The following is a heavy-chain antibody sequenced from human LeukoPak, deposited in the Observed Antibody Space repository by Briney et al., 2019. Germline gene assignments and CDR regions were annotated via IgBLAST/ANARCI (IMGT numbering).Heavy chain of an antibody. Sequence: SETLSLTCTVSGGSISSYYWSWIRQPPGKGPEWIGYIYYSGSTNYNPSLKSRVTISVDTSKNQFSLKLSSVTAADTAVYYCARTSSRGELRAPWGQGTLVTVSS. V-gene: IGHV4-59*01. CDR3: ARTSSRGELRAP. J-gene: IGHJ5*02. CDR2: IYYSGST. D-gene: IGHD3-10*01. CDR1: GGSISSYY.